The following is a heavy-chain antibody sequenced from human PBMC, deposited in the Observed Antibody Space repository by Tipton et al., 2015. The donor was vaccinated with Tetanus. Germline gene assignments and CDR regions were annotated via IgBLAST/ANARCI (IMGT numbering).Heavy chain of an antibody. Sequence: SLRLSCTSSEFTISDYDMHWLRQAPGKGLEWVSIMEYDGTTEDYADSVKGRFTISRDKSENTLSLQMNSLRVEDTAVYSCARGMAEASNCGGDCYSDYWGQGTLVTVSS. CDR3: ARGMAEASNCGGDCYSDY. CDR1: EFTISDYD. V-gene: IGHV3-30*12. J-gene: IGHJ4*02. CDR2: MEYDGTTE. D-gene: IGHD2-21*02.